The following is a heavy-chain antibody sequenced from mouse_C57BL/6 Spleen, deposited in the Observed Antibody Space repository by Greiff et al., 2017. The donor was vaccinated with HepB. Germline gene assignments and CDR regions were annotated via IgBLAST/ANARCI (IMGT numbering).Heavy chain of an antibody. Sequence: VQLQQSGAELARPGASVKLSCKASGYTFTSYGISWVKQRTGQGLEWIGEIYPRSGNTYYNEKFKGKATLTADKSSSTAYLELRSLTSEDSAVYFWARRGGYYYGSPAMDYWGQGTAVTVSS. J-gene: IGHJ4*01. D-gene: IGHD1-1*01. CDR1: GYTFTSYG. CDR3: ARRGGYYYGSPAMDY. V-gene: IGHV1-81*01. CDR2: IYPRSGNT.